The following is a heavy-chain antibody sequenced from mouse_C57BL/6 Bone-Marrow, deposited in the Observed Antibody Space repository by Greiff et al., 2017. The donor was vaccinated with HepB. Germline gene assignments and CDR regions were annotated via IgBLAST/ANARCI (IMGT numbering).Heavy chain of an antibody. CDR3: ARGLRLPYYFGY. J-gene: IGHJ2*01. Sequence: EVKVVESGPELVKPGASVKISCKASGYSFTDYNMNWVKQSNGKSLEWIGVINPNYGTTSYNQKFKGKATLSVDQSSSTAYMQLNSLTSEDSAVYYCARGLRLPYYFGYWGQGTTLSVSS. V-gene: IGHV1-39*01. D-gene: IGHD3-2*02. CDR1: GYSFTDYN. CDR2: INPNYGTT.